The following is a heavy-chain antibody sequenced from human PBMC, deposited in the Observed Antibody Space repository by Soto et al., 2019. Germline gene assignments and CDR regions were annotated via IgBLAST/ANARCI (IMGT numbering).Heavy chain of an antibody. CDR1: GYTFTSYG. V-gene: IGHV1-18*01. D-gene: IGHD6-6*01. J-gene: IGHJ6*02. CDR3: ARDGPLRYSSSYGMDV. CDR2: ISAYNGNT. Sequence: QVQLVQSGAEVKKPGASVKVSCKASGYTFTSYGISWVRQAPGQGLEWMGWISAYNGNTTYAQKLQGRVTMTTDTSTSTAYMELRSLISDDTAVYYCARDGPLRYSSSYGMDVWGQGTTVTVSS.